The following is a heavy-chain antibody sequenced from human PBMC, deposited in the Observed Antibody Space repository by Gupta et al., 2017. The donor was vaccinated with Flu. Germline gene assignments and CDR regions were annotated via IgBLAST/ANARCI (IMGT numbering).Heavy chain of an antibody. D-gene: IGHD3-10*01. V-gene: IGHV1-69*08. CDR2: IIPILGRA. CDR3: ARDRGGGTMVFDY. CDR1: GGTFSSST. J-gene: IGHJ4*02. Sequence: QVQLVQSGAEVQKPGSSVMVPCRASGGTFSSSTITWVRQPPGQGLEWMGRIIPILGRANYAQKFQGRVTITAEKSTSTAYMELRSVRAEDTAVYYCARDRGGGTMVFDYWGQGTLVTVSS.